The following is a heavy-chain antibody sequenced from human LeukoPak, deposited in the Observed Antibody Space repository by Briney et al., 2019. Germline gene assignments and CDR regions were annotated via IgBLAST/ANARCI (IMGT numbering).Heavy chain of an antibody. CDR1: RFTFDDYA. CDR2: ISWNSGSI. Sequence: GGSLRLSCAASRFTFDDYAMHWVRQAPGKGLEWVSGISWNSGSIGYADSVKGRFTISRDNAKNSLYLQMNSLRAEDTALYYCAKDKAYYYDSSGYWDYWGQGILVTVSS. V-gene: IGHV3-9*01. CDR3: AKDKAYYYDSSGYWDY. J-gene: IGHJ4*02. D-gene: IGHD3-22*01.